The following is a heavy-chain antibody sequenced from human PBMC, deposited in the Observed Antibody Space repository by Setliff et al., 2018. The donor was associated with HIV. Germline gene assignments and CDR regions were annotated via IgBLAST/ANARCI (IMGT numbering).Heavy chain of an antibody. CDR1: GDSVSRYG. CDR3: ARMGDLATIGYSHYYMAV. V-gene: IGHV1-69*13. Sequence: SVKVSCKASGDSVSRYGLSWVRQAPGQGLEWMGGINPMYGTSDYAQKFQGRLTLTADESANTVCMELNSLRSDDTAVYYCARMGDLATIGYSHYYMAVWGKGTPVTVSS. J-gene: IGHJ6*03. D-gene: IGHD3-22*01. CDR2: INPMYGTS.